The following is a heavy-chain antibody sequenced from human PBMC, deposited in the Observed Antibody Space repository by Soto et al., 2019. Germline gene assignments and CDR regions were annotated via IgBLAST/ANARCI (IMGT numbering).Heavy chain of an antibody. CDR2: IFWDDDK. Sequence: QITLKESGPTLVKPTQTLTLTCTFSGFSLSTSGVGVGWIRQPPGKALEWLALIFWDDDKRYSPSLKSRLTNXXDXSXXQVVLTTTNTDPVYTATYYCVHRQGSSGWYHTFDYWGQGTLVTVSS. J-gene: IGHJ4*02. CDR3: VHRQGSSGWYHTFDY. CDR1: GFSLSTSGVG. D-gene: IGHD6-13*01. V-gene: IGHV2-5*02.